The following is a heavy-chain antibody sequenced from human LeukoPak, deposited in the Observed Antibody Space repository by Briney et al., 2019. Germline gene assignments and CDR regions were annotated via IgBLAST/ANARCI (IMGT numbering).Heavy chain of an antibody. V-gene: IGHV3-30-3*01. CDR3: ARAITYSGSYAFGI. J-gene: IGHJ3*02. D-gene: IGHD1-26*01. Sequence: SCKASGGTFSSYAMRWVRQAPGKGLEWVAVISYDGSNKYYADSVKGRFTISRDNSKNTLYLQMNSLRAEDTAVYYCARAITYSGSYAFGIWGQGTMVTVSS. CDR2: ISYDGSNK. CDR1: GGTFSSYA.